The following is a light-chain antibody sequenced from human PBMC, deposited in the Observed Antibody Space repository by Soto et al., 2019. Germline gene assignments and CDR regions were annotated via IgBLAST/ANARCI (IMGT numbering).Light chain of an antibody. CDR1: QSIRNY. Sequence: DIQMTQSPSALSAAVGDIVTITCRASQSIRNYLNWYQQKAGKAPKLLIFAASSLQSGVPPRFSGSGSSTDFTLTISSLQPDDFATYYCQQNYSTPQRTFGQGTKVEIK. CDR2: AAS. CDR3: QQNYSTPQRT. J-gene: IGKJ1*01. V-gene: IGKV1-39*01.